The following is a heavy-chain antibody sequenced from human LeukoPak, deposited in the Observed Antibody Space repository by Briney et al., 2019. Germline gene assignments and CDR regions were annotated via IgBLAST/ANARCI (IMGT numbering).Heavy chain of an antibody. Sequence: PGGALRLSCVGSEFTVSNYEMNWVRQAPGKGLEWLSKIGGGDTPITYADSVEGRFTISRDSATNSLYLQMNSLRAEDTAVYYCARGDFRWELLRDAFDIWGQGTTVTVSS. D-gene: IGHD1-26*01. CDR1: EFTVSNYE. CDR2: IGGGDTPI. V-gene: IGHV3-48*03. CDR3: ARGDFRWELLRDAFDI. J-gene: IGHJ3*02.